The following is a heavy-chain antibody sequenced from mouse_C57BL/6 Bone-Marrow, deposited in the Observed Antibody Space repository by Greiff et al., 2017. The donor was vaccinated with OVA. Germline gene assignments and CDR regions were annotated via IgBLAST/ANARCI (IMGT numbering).Heavy chain of an antibody. V-gene: IGHV3-1*01. CDR3: ARDGGTDWFAY. CDR1: GYSITSGYD. D-gene: IGHD4-1*01. CDR2: ISYSGST. Sequence: DVKLQESGPGMVKPSQSLSLTCTVTGYSITSGYDWHWIRHFPGNKLEWMGYISYSGSTNYNPSLKSRISITHDTSKNHFFLKLNSVTTEDTATYYCARDGGTDWFAYWGQGTLVTVSA. J-gene: IGHJ3*01.